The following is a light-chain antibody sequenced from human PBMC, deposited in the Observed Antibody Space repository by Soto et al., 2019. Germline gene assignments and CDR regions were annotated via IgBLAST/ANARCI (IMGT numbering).Light chain of an antibody. V-gene: IGKV4-1*01. CDR3: QADHTIPST. CDR2: WAS. J-gene: IGKJ1*01. Sequence: DIVMTQSPDSLAVSLGERATINCKSSQSVLYSSNNKNHLAWYQQKPGQPPKLLIYWASTRESGVPERFSGGGPGTDFKLTISGLQAEDVAVYYCQADHTIPSTFGQGTRVE. CDR1: QSVLYSSNNKNH.